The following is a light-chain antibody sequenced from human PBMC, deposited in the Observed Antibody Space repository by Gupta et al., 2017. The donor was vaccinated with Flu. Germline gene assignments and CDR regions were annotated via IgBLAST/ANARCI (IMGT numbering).Light chain of an antibody. CDR1: SYNIRGNY. J-gene: IGLJ3*02. CDR2: DDN. V-gene: IGLV1-51*01. Sequence: QSVLTQPLSVSADPGQQVTISCSGSSYNIRGNYVAWYQQLPGAAPQLLMYDDNKRPSRIPDRFSGSKSGASATLDIAGLQTGDEADYYCAAWDISLGGGVFGGGTKLTVL. CDR3: AAWDISLGGGV.